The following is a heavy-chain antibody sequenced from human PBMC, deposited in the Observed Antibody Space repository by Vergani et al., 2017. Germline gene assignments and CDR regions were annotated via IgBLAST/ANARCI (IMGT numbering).Heavy chain of an antibody. J-gene: IGHJ3*02. D-gene: IGHD2-8*01. V-gene: IGHV1-8*01. CDR1: GSPFTSSD. CDR3: ASGSIGGQEAFDS. Sequence: QVQLVQSGAAVYKPGASVQVSCKASGSPFTSSDINWVRQATGQGLEWLGWMNRNSGTTGYAHKFQGRFTMTRTTSISTAYMEMSSLRSEDTAVDYWASGSIGGQEAFDSWGQGTMVTVSS. CDR2: MNRNSGTT.